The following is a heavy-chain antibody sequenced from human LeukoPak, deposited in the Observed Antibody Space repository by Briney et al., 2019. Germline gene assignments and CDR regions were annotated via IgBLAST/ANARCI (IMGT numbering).Heavy chain of an antibody. Sequence: ASVKVSCKASGYTFTRYAMNWGRQAPGRWLEWMGWINTNTGNPTYAQGFTGRFVFSLDTSVSTAYLQISSLKAEDTAVYYCARGQGYSYGYGTPNYFDYWGQGTLVTVSS. CDR1: GYTFTRYA. V-gene: IGHV7-4-1*02. D-gene: IGHD5-18*01. CDR3: ARGQGYSYGYGTPNYFDY. CDR2: INTNTGNP. J-gene: IGHJ4*02.